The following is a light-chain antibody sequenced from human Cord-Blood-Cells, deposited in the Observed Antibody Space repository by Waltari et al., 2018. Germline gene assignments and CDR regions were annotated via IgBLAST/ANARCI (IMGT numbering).Light chain of an antibody. Sequence: QSALTQPASVSGSPGQSITISCTGTSSDVGSYNLVSWYQQHPGKAPKLMIYEVSKRXXGXSXXFXXSKSXXXXXXTISGLQAEDEADYYCCSYAGSSTWVFGGGTKLTVL. J-gene: IGLJ3*02. CDR2: EVS. CDR3: CSYAGSSTWV. V-gene: IGLV2-23*02. CDR1: SSDVGSYNL.